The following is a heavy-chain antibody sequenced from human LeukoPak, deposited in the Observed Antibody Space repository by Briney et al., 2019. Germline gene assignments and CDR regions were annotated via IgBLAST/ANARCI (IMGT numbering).Heavy chain of an antibody. D-gene: IGHD5-24*01. CDR3: ASSRNEYNRRDY. Sequence: PGGSLRLSCAASGFTFSSYGMHWVRQAPGKGLEWVAVIWYDGSNKYYADSVKGRFTISRDNSKNTLYLQMNSLRAEDTAVYYCASSRNEYNRRDYWGQGTLVTVSS. CDR2: IWYDGSNK. J-gene: IGHJ4*02. V-gene: IGHV3-33*01. CDR1: GFTFSSYG.